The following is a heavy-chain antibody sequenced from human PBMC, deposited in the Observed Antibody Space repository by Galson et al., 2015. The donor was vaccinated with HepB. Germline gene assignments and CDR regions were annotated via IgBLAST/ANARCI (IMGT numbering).Heavy chain of an antibody. V-gene: IGHV1-18*01. J-gene: IGHJ3*01. CDR2: ISTYNGNT. D-gene: IGHD1-26*01. Sequence: SVKVSCKASGHTFIRHGISWVRQAPGQGLEWMGWISTYNGNTKYARMVQGRVTMTTDTSTTTAYMELRSLRSDDTAVYYCARHGTSGHDAFDLWGQGTMVTVSS. CDR1: GHTFIRHG. CDR3: ARHGTSGHDAFDL.